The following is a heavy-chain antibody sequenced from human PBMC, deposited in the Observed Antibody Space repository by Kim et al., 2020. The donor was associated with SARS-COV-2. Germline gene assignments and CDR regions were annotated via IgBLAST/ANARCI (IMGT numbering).Heavy chain of an antibody. CDR1: GGSISSYY. Sequence: SETLSLTCTVSGGSISSYYWSWIRQPPGKGLEWIGYIYYSGSTNYNPSLKSRVTISVDTSKNQFSLKLSSVTAADTAVYYCARDLKGAYYYGMDVWGPG. V-gene: IGHV4-59*01. CDR3: ARDLKGAYYYGMDV. CDR2: IYYSGST. D-gene: IGHD3-16*01. J-gene: IGHJ6*02.